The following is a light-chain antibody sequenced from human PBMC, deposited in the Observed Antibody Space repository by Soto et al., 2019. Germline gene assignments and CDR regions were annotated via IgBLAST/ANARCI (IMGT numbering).Light chain of an antibody. Sequence: EIVLTQSPATLSLSPGETATLSCRVSQSVSSYLAWYQQKPGQAPRLLIYDASNRATGIPDRFSGSGSGTDFTLTISSLEPEDFAVYYCHQRGSWPRGTFGQGTKVDI. V-gene: IGKV3-11*01. CDR2: DAS. CDR1: QSVSSY. J-gene: IGKJ1*01. CDR3: HQRGSWPRGT.